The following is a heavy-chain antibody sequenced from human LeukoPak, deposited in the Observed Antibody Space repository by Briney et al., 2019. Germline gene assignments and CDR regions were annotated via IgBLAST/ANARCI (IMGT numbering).Heavy chain of an antibody. Sequence: ASVKVSCKASGYTFTSYGISWVRQAPGQGLEWMGWISAYNGNTNYAQKFQGRVTITADESTSTAYMERSSLRSEDTAVYYCARGWERGITMVRGVIAYYYGMDVWGQGTTVTVSS. CDR3: ARGWERGITMVRGVIAYYYGMDV. V-gene: IGHV1-18*01. J-gene: IGHJ6*02. CDR1: GYTFTSYG. CDR2: ISAYNGNT. D-gene: IGHD3-10*01.